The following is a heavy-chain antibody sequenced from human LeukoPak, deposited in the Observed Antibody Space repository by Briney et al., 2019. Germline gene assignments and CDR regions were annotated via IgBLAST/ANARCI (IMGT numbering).Heavy chain of an antibody. V-gene: IGHV3-30-3*01. CDR1: GFAFSNYA. D-gene: IGHD6-13*01. Sequence: GGSLRLSCAASGFAFSNYAIHWVRQAPGKGLEWVAVISYDGSNKYYADSVKGRFTISRDNSKNTLYLQMNSLRAEDTAVYYCARALYDPIAAAEDYFDYWGQGTLATVSS. J-gene: IGHJ4*02. CDR3: ARALYDPIAAAEDYFDY. CDR2: ISYDGSNK.